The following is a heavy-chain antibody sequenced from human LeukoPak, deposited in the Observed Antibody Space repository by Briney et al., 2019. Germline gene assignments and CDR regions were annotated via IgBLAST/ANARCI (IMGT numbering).Heavy chain of an antibody. J-gene: IGHJ4*02. CDR3: AKQQVPNCGGDCYPVDY. CDR1: GFTFSSYA. D-gene: IGHD2-21*01. V-gene: IGHV3-23*01. CDR2: ISGSGGST. Sequence: PGGSLRLSCAASGFTFSSYAMSWVRRAPGKGLEWVSGISGSGGSTYYADSVKGRFTISRDNSKNTLYLQMNSLRAEDTAVYYCAKQQVPNCGGDCYPVDYWGQGTLVTVSS.